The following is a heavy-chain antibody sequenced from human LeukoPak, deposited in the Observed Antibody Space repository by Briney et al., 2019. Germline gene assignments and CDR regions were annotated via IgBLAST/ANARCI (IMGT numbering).Heavy chain of an antibody. V-gene: IGHV3-15*01. CDR1: GFTFSNAW. CDR2: IKSKTDGGTT. J-gene: IGHJ4*02. CDR3: TTGRRFDY. Sequence: PGGSLRLSCAASGFTFSNAWMSWVRQAPGKGLEWDGRIKSKTDGGTTDYAAPVKGRFTISRDDSKNTLYLQMNSLKTEDTAVYYCTTGRRFDYWGQGTLVTVSS.